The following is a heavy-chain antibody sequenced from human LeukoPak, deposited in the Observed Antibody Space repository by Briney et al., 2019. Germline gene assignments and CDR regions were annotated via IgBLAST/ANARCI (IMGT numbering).Heavy chain of an antibody. CDR1: GFTFSSYS. CDR2: ISSSSSYI. J-gene: IGHJ4*02. Sequence: PGGSLRLSCAASGFTFSSYSMNWVRQAPGKGLEWVSSISSSSSYIYYADSVKGRFTISRDNAKNSLYLQMNRLRAEDTAVYYCARYDSSGYCDYWGQGTLVTVSS. CDR3: ARYDSSGYCDY. V-gene: IGHV3-21*01. D-gene: IGHD3-22*01.